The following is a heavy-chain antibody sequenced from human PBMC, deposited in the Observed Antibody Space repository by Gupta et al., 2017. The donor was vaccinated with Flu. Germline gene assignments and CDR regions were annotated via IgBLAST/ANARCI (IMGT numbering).Heavy chain of an antibody. CDR3: ARGLEPPMRQPRWFDP. V-gene: IGHV4-34*01. D-gene: IGHD1-14*01. Sequence: QVQLQQWGAGLLKPSETLSLTCAVYGGSFSGYYWIWIRQPPGKGLEWIGEINHSGSTNYNPSLKSRVTISVDTSKNQFSLKLSSVTAADTAVYYCARGLEPPMRQPRWFDPWGQGTLVTVSS. CDR1: GGSFSGYY. CDR2: INHSGST. J-gene: IGHJ5*02.